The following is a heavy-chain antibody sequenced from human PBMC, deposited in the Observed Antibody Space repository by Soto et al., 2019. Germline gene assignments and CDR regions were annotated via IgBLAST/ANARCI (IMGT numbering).Heavy chain of an antibody. V-gene: IGHV4-39*07. Sequence: SETLSLTCTVSGGSISSSSYYWGWIRQPPGKGLEWIGSIHYTGSTSYNPSLQSRLTISVDTSKNQFSLKLTSVTAADTAVYFCAREDDGGDRDYYGLDVWGQGTTVTVSS. CDR2: IHYTGST. J-gene: IGHJ6*02. D-gene: IGHD2-21*02. CDR1: GGSISSSSYY. CDR3: AREDDGGDRDYYGLDV.